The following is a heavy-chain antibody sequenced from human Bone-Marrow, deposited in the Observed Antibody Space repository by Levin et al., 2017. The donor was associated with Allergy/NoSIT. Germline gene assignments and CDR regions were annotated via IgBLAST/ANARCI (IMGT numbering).Heavy chain of an antibody. V-gene: IGHV3-21*01. Sequence: PGGSLRLSCVASGFSLSTYTMHWVRQAPGKGLEWVSSIRSAGTYIHYADSVKGRFTISRDNANNSLSLEMNSLTAEDTALYYCARGGGSQKGGLDVWGQGTTVTVSS. J-gene: IGHJ6*02. D-gene: IGHD1-26*01. CDR2: IRSAGTYI. CDR3: ARGGGSQKGGLDV. CDR1: GFSLSTYT.